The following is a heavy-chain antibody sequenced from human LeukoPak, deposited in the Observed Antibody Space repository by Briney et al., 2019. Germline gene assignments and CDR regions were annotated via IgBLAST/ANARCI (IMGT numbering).Heavy chain of an antibody. D-gene: IGHD1-1*01. CDR1: GYGFAVYW. CDR3: ARSNDYVFDS. V-gene: IGHV5-51*01. Sequence: GESLKISCKGSGYGFAVYWIGWVRQMPGKGLEWIGVIYPGDTDIRYSPSFQGHVTISADMSISTAYLQWSSLKASDTAMYYCARSNDYVFDSWGQGTLVTVSS. CDR2: IYPGDTDI. J-gene: IGHJ4*02.